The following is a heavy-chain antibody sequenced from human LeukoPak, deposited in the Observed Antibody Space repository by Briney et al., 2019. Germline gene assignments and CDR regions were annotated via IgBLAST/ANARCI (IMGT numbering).Heavy chain of an antibody. CDR2: IYSNGIT. CDR3: ASLSGRLDLRGN. CDR1: GGSIFSYY. D-gene: IGHD3-10*01. V-gene: IGHV4-4*08. Sequence: SETLSLTCTVAGGSIFSYYWNWIRQPPGKGLDWIGYIYSNGITSYNPSLRSRGTISIATSKNQFSLKLSSVTAADTAVYYCASLSGRLDLRGNWGQGTLVTVSS. J-gene: IGHJ4*02.